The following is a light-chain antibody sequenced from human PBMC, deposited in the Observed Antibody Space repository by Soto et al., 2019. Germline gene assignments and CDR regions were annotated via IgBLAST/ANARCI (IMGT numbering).Light chain of an antibody. CDR1: QTVLDSSNNKDC. CDR3: QQYYTNPRT. V-gene: IGKV4-1*01. J-gene: IGKJ1*01. Sequence: DIVMTQSPDSLAVSLCERATITCKSRQTVLDSSNNKDCLSWYQQKPGQPPKLLLYRASTREFGVPDRFSGSGSGTDFTLTISSLQTEDVAVYYCQQYYTNPRTFGHGTKVDIK. CDR2: RAS.